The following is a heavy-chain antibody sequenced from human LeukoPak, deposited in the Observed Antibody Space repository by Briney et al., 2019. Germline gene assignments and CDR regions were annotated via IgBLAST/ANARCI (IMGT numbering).Heavy chain of an antibody. CDR1: GFSFDTYG. CDR3: ARPYYYDTSGYSGRGYLQY. D-gene: IGHD3-22*01. V-gene: IGHV3-30*03. Sequence: GGSLRLSCAASGFSFDTYGMHWVRQAPGKGLEWVAVISYDGSNKYYADSVRGRFTISRDNSKNTLYLQMNSLRAEDTAVYYCARPYYYDTSGYSGRGYLQYWGQGTLVTASS. J-gene: IGHJ1*01. CDR2: ISYDGSNK.